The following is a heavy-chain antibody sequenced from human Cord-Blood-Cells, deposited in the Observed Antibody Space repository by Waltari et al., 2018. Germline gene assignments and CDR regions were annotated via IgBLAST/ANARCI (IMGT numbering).Heavy chain of an antibody. V-gene: IGHV6-1*01. D-gene: IGHD6-13*01. CDR3: ARATGYSSSWPKNYFDY. J-gene: IGHJ4*02. CDR1: GDSVSSNSAA. Sequence: QVQLQQSGPGLVKPSQTLSLTCAISGDSVSSNSAAWNWIRQSPSRGLEWLVRTYYRSKWYNDYAVSVKSRITINPDTSKNQFSLQLNSVTPEDTAVYYCARATGYSSSWPKNYFDYWGQGTLVTVSS. CDR2: TYYRSKWYN.